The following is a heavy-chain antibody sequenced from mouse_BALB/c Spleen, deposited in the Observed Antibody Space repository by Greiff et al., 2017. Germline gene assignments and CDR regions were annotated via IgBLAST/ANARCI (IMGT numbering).Heavy chain of an antibody. D-gene: IGHD2-4*01. CDR1: GFNIKDTY. J-gene: IGHJ2*01. CDR2: IDPANGNT. Sequence: VQLQQSGAELVKPGASVKLSCTASGFNIKDTYMHWVKQRPEQGLEWIGRIDPANGNTKYDPKFQGKATITADTSSNTAYLQLSSLTSEDTAVYYCARSTMITTKYYFDYWGQGTTLTVSS. CDR3: ARSTMITTKYYFDY. V-gene: IGHV14-3*02.